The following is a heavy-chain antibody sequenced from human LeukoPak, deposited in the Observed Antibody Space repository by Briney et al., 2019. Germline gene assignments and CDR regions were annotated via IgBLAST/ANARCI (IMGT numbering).Heavy chain of an antibody. D-gene: IGHD6-19*01. CDR3: ARHVVAVAGTVDY. J-gene: IGHJ4*02. V-gene: IGHV4-39*01. CDR2: IYYSGST. CDR1: GGSISSGGYY. Sequence: SETLSLTCTVSGGSISSGGYYWSWIRQHPGKGLEWIGYIYYSGSTYYNPSLKSRVTISVDTSKNQFSLKLSSVTAADTAVYYCARHVVAVAGTVDYWGQGTLVTVSS.